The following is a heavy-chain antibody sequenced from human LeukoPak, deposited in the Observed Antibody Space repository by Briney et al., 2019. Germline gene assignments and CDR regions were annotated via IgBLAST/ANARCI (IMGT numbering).Heavy chain of an antibody. CDR1: GGSISSYY. V-gene: IGHV4-4*07. Sequence: SETLSLTCTVSGGSISSYYGSWIRQPAGKGLEWIGRIYTSGSTNYNASLKSRVSMSVDTSKNQFSLKLSSVTAADTAVFYCARENSGSYREFDYWGQGTLVTVSS. CDR2: IYTSGST. J-gene: IGHJ4*02. CDR3: ARENSGSYREFDY. D-gene: IGHD1-26*01.